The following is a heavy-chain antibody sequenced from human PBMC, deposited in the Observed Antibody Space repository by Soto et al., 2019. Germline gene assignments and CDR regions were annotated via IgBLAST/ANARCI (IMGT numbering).Heavy chain of an antibody. J-gene: IGHJ6*03. CDR2: ISNSGGST. Sequence: GGSLRLSCTASGFTFSSYAMNWVRQAPGKGLEWVSAISNSGGSTYYADSVKGRFTISRDNSKNTLYLQMNSLRAEDTAGYYCAKSSSNYYYYFSMDVWGRGTTVTVSS. CDR1: GFTFSSYA. D-gene: IGHD6-6*01. CDR3: AKSSSNYYYYFSMDV. V-gene: IGHV3-23*01.